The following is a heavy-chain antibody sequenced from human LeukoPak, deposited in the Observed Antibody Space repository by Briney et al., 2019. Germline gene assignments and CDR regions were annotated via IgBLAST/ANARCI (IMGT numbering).Heavy chain of an antibody. D-gene: IGHD6-13*01. CDR2: ISWNSGSI. CDR1: GFTFDDYA. J-gene: IGHJ4*02. Sequence: PGRSLRLSCAASGFTFDDYAMHWVRQAPGKGLEWVSGISWNSGSIGYADSVKGRFTISRDNAKNSLYLQMNSLRAEDTAVYYCARDIEAAGLFLDYWGQGTLVTVSS. V-gene: IGHV3-9*01. CDR3: ARDIEAAGLFLDY.